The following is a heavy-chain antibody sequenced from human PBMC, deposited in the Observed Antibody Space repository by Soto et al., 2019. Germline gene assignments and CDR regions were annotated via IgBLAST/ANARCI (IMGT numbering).Heavy chain of an antibody. V-gene: IGHV3-30-3*01. Sequence: PGGSLRLSCAASGFTFSNYAMHWVRQAPGKGLEWVAVISYDGSNEYYADSVKGRFTISRDSSKNTLYLQMNSLRAEDTAVYYCARGLWHGSPDYWGQGTPVTVSS. CDR1: GFTFSNYA. D-gene: IGHD3-10*01. CDR2: ISYDGSNE. CDR3: ARGLWHGSPDY. J-gene: IGHJ4*02.